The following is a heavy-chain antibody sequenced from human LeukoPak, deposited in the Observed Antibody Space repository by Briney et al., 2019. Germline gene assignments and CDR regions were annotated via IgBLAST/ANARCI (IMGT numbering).Heavy chain of an antibody. CDR3: ARDGDTYGYYYYGLDV. J-gene: IGHJ6*02. CDR1: GYTFTGYD. CDR2: INPNSGGT. D-gene: IGHD5-18*01. Sequence: ASVKVSCKASGYTFTGYDMHWVRQAPGQGLEWMGWINPNSGGTKYAQTFKGRVTMTRDTSISTAYMELSSLRSDATAVYYCARDGDTYGYYYYGLDVWGQGTTVTVSS. V-gene: IGHV1-2*02.